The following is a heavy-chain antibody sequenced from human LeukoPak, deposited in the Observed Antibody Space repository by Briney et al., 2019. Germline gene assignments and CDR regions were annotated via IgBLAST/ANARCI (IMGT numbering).Heavy chain of an antibody. CDR1: GGSVSSGSYY. D-gene: IGHD1-26*01. V-gene: IGHV4-61*01. CDR3: AREGEWEQEDNYFDY. Sequence: SETLSLTCTVSGGSVSSGSYYWSWIRQPPGKGLEWIGYIYYSGSTNYNPSLKCRVTISVDTSKNQFSLKLSSVTAADTAVYYCAREGEWEQEDNYFDYWGQGTLVTVSS. J-gene: IGHJ4*02. CDR2: IYYSGST.